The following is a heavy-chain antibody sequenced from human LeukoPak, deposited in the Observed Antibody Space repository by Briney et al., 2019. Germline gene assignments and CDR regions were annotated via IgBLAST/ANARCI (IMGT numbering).Heavy chain of an antibody. D-gene: IGHD3-10*01. CDR3: AREYYYGSGSFDY. CDR1: GFSFSSYW. V-gene: IGHV3-7*01. CDR2: IKHDGSDK. J-gene: IGHJ4*02. Sequence: PGGSLRLSCAASGFSFSSYWMSWVRQAPGKGLEWVAYIKHDGSDKYYVDSVKGRFTISRDNAKNSLYLQMNSLRAEDTAVYYCAREYYYGSGSFDYWGQGTLVTVSS.